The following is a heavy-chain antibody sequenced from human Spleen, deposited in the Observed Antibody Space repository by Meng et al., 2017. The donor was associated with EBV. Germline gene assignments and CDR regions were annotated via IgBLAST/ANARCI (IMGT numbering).Heavy chain of an antibody. CDR2: IDHRGSP. CDR1: GGSFSDYY. Sequence: HVRPQEWGAGLLKPSETLSLTCAVYGGSFSDYYWSWIRQPPGKGLEWIGEIDHRGSPNYNPSLMSRVTISLDTSRNHFSLELTSVTDADTAVYYCARGDDYRYAYWGQGTLVTVFS. D-gene: IGHD3-16*01. V-gene: IGHV4-34*01. J-gene: IGHJ4*02. CDR3: ARGDDYRYAY.